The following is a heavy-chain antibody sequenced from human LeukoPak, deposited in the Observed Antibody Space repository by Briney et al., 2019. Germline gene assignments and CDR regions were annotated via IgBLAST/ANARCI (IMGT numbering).Heavy chain of an antibody. Sequence: SETLSLTCTVSGGSISSYYWSWIRQPPGKGLEWIGYIYYSGSTNYNPSLKSRVTISVDTSKNQFSLKLSSVTAADTAVYYCARDRASLYDILTGYSDYWGQGTLVTVSS. V-gene: IGHV4-59*12. CDR1: GGSISSYY. J-gene: IGHJ4*02. CDR3: ARDRASLYDILTGYSDY. CDR2: IYYSGST. D-gene: IGHD3-9*01.